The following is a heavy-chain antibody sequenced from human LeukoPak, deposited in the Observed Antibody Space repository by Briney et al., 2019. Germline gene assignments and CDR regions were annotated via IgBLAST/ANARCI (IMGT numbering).Heavy chain of an antibody. CDR2: INHSGST. V-gene: IGHV4-34*01. CDR3: ARGRSSGWYRQRPFDY. J-gene: IGHJ4*02. D-gene: IGHD6-19*01. Sequence: SETLSLTCAVYGGSFSGYYWSWIRQPPGKGLEWIGEINHSGSTNYNPSLKSRVTISLHTSKNPLSLKLSSVTAAHTAVYYCARGRSSGWYRQRPFDYWGQGTLVTVPS. CDR1: GGSFSGYY.